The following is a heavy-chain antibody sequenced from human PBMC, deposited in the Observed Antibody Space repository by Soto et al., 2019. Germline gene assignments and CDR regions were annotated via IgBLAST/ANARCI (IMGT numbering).Heavy chain of an antibody. Sequence: SETLSLTCAVYGGSFSGYYWSWIRQPPGKGLEWIGEINHSGSTNYNSSLKSRVTISVDTSKNQFSLKLSSVTAADTAVYYCGCSGSSQYYYGMAVWGQGTTVTVSS. J-gene: IGHJ6*02. CDR2: INHSGST. CDR3: GCSGSSQYYYGMAV. V-gene: IGHV4-34*01. D-gene: IGHD3-10*02. CDR1: GGSFSGYY.